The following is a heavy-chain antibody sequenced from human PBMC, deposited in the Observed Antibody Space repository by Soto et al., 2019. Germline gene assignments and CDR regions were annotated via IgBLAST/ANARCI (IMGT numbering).Heavy chain of an antibody. D-gene: IGHD1-26*01. J-gene: IGHJ3*02. CDR3: AKDSGSFDDAFDI. V-gene: IGHV3-23*01. Sequence: EVQLLESGGGLVQPGGSLRLSCAASGFTFSSYAMSWVRQAPGKGLEWVSAISGSGGSTYYADSVKGRFTISRDNSKNTLYLQINSLRAEDTAVYYCAKDSGSFDDAFDIWGQGTMVTVSS. CDR1: GFTFSSYA. CDR2: ISGSGGST.